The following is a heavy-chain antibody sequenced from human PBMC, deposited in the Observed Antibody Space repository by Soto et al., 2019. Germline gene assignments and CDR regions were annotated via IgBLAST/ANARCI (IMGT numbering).Heavy chain of an antibody. D-gene: IGHD2-15*01. CDR3: ARGLRPGGKGVGHVVVVAATPYYFDY. CDR2: IYYSGST. V-gene: IGHV4-31*03. CDR1: GGSISSGGYY. Sequence: QVQLQESGPGLVKPSQTLSLTCTVSGGSISSGGYYWSWIRQHPGKGLEWIGYIYYSGSTYYNPSLKSRVTISVDTSKNQFSLKLSSVTAADTAVYYCARGLRPGGKGVGHVVVVAATPYYFDYWGQGTLVTVSS. J-gene: IGHJ4*02.